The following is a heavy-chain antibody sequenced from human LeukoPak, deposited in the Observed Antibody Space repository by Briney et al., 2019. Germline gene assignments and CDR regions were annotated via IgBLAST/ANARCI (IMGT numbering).Heavy chain of an antibody. CDR3: AKSGGFFDT. D-gene: IGHD1-26*01. V-gene: IGHV3-7*01. CDR2: LNQDGTEK. J-gene: IGHJ4*02. Sequence: GGSLRLSCAASRFSFSNYWMTWVRQAPGKGLEWVANLNQDGTEKYYVDSVVGRFTISRDNAKSLLYLYMNSLRAEDTAVYYCAKSGGFFDTWGQGTLVTVSS. CDR1: RFSFSNYW.